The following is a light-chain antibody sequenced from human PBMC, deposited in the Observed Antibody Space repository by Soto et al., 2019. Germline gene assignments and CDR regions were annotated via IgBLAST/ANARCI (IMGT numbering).Light chain of an antibody. Sequence: EIVLTQSPATLSLSPGERATLSCRASQSVGGYLDWYQQKPGQDPRLLIYDASNRASGIPARFSGSGSGTHLTLTISSLEPEDLAVYYCHQRSNWPPLTFGGGTKVEIK. V-gene: IGKV3-11*01. CDR3: HQRSNWPPLT. CDR1: QSVGGY. J-gene: IGKJ4*01. CDR2: DAS.